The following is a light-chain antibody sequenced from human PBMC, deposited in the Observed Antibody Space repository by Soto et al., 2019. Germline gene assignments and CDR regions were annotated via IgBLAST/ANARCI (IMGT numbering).Light chain of an antibody. CDR3: AAWDDNLNGVI. Sequence: QSVLTQPPSGSGTPGQRVTISCSGSTSNIGSDSVHWYQQFPGAAPKLLIYNDYQRPSGVPDRFSASKSATSASLAISGLQSEDEAAYYCAAWDDNLNGVIFGGGTKLTVL. J-gene: IGLJ2*01. CDR1: TSNIGSDS. CDR2: NDY. V-gene: IGLV1-44*01.